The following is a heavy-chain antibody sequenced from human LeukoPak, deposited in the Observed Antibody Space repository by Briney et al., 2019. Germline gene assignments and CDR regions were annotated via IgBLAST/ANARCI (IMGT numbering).Heavy chain of an antibody. CDR2: IKQDGSEK. Sequence: GGSMRLSCVASGFIFSTYWMSWVRQAPGKGLEWVANIKQDGSEKYYVDSLKGRFTISRDNAKNSLYLQMNSLRAEDTAVYYCARRDKVSSGPFDFWGQGTLVTVSS. V-gene: IGHV3-7*01. D-gene: IGHD6-25*01. CDR1: GFIFSTYW. J-gene: IGHJ4*02. CDR3: ARRDKVSSGPFDF.